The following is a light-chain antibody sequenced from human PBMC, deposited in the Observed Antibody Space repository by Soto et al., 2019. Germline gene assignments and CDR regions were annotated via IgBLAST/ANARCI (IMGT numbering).Light chain of an antibody. Sequence: VLTQSPATLSLSPGERATLSCRASQSVSSNLAWYQQRPGQAPRLLIYGASTRASGVPDRFSGSGSGTEFILTISSLQSEDSAVYYCQQYDVWPALTFGGGTKVDIK. CDR2: GAS. CDR1: QSVSSN. J-gene: IGKJ4*01. V-gene: IGKV3-15*01. CDR3: QQYDVWPALT.